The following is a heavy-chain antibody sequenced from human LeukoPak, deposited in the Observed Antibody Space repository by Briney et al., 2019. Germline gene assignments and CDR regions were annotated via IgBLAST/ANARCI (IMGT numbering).Heavy chain of an antibody. D-gene: IGHD3-22*01. CDR2: ISGSSSYI. Sequence: PGGSLRLSCAASGFTFSSYSMNWVRQAPGKGLEWVSSISGSSSYIYYADSVKGRFTISRDNAKNSLYLQMNSLRAEDTAVYYCARVQHGDYYDSSGYYYDYWGQGTLVTVSS. J-gene: IGHJ4*02. V-gene: IGHV3-21*01. CDR3: ARVQHGDYYDSSGYYYDY. CDR1: GFTFSSYS.